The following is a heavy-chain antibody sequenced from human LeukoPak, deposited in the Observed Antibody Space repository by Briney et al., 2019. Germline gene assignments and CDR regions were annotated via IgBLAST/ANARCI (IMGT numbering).Heavy chain of an antibody. CDR2: ISSSSSYI. Sequence: GGSLRLSCAASGFTFSSYSMNWVRQAPGKGLEWVSSISSSSSYIYYADSVKGRFTISRDNAKNSLYLQMNTLRAEDTAVYYCAKGHGWEASYYYYYMDVWGKGTTVTISS. CDR3: AKGHGWEASYYYYYMDV. J-gene: IGHJ6*03. V-gene: IGHV3-21*01. D-gene: IGHD1-26*01. CDR1: GFTFSSYS.